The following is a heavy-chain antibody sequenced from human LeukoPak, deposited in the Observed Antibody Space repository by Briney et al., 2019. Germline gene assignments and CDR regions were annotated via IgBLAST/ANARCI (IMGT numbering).Heavy chain of an antibody. D-gene: IGHD5-12*01. V-gene: IGHV1-69*05. CDR2: LIPIFGRA. J-gene: IGHJ6*04. CDR3: ARDSSGYDSYGMYV. Sequence: SVKVSCKASGGTFSSYAISWVRQAPGQGLEWMGGLIPIFGRANYAQKFQGRVTITTDESTSTAYMALRSLRSEDTAVYYCARDSSGYDSYGMYVWGKGTTVTVSS. CDR1: GGTFSSYA.